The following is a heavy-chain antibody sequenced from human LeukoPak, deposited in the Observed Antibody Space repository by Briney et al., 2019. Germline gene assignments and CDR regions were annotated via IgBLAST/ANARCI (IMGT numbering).Heavy chain of an antibody. J-gene: IGHJ6*02. CDR3: AGNVVVVAATRGYYYGMDV. Sequence: QPGGSLRLSCAASGFTFSSYEMNWVRQAPGKGLEWVSYIGSSGSTIYYADSVKGRFTISRDNAKNSLYLQMNSLRAEDTAVYYCAGNVVVVAATRGYYYGMDVWGQGTTVTVSS. CDR1: GFTFSSYE. CDR2: IGSSGSTI. D-gene: IGHD2-15*01. V-gene: IGHV3-48*03.